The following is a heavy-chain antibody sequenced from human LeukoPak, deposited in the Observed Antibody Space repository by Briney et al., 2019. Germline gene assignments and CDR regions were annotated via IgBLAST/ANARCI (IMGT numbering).Heavy chain of an antibody. CDR2: ITPIFGTA. J-gene: IGHJ4*02. Sequence: SVKVSCKASGGTFSSYAISWVRQAPGQGLEWMGGITPIFGTANYAQKFQGRVTITADESTSTAYMELSSLRSEDTAVYYCARDGISDYDILTGYLGNYFDYWGQGTLVTVSS. D-gene: IGHD3-9*01. CDR1: GGTFSSYA. V-gene: IGHV1-69*13. CDR3: ARDGISDYDILTGYLGNYFDY.